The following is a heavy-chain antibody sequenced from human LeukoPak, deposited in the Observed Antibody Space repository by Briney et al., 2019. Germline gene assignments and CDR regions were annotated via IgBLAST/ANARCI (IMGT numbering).Heavy chain of an antibody. CDR1: GFTFRSYA. Sequence: PGGSLRLSCATSGFTFRSYAMSWVRQAPGKGLEWVPALSGNGGSTYYAGSVKGRFTISRDNSKNILYLQMNSLRAEDTALYYCAKDLSYGLDVWGQGTTVTVSS. D-gene: IGHD3-16*01. V-gene: IGHV3-23*01. CDR3: AKDLSYGLDV. CDR2: LSGNGGST. J-gene: IGHJ6*02.